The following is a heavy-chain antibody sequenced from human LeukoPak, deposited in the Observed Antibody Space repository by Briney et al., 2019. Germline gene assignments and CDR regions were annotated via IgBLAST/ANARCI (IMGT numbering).Heavy chain of an antibody. D-gene: IGHD3-3*01. CDR3: AHRPLRFPRYACDI. Sequence: SGPTLVNPTQTLTLTFTFSGFSLSTSGVGVGWIRQPPGKALEWLAPIYWYDDKRYSPSLKSRLTMSKDTSKNQVVLTMTNMDTDDRATYYCAHRPLRFPRYACDIWGQGTMVTVSS. J-gene: IGHJ3*02. CDR2: IYWYDDK. V-gene: IGHV2-5*01. CDR1: GFSLSTSGVG.